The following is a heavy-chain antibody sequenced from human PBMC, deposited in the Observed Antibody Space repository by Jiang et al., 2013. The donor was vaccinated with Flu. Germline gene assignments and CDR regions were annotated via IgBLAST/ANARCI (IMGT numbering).Heavy chain of an antibody. J-gene: IGHJ6*02. CDR1: GFTFRDYH. CDR2: ISGSGSTI. CDR3: ARGSGDYFVTYYYGMDV. D-gene: IGHD4-17*01. V-gene: IGHV3-11*04. Sequence: SCATSGFTFRDYHMSWIRQAPGKGLEWVSYISGSGSTIYYADSVEGRFTISRDNAKNSLYLQMSSLRAEDTAVYYCARGSGDYFVTYYYGMDVWGQGTTVTVSS.